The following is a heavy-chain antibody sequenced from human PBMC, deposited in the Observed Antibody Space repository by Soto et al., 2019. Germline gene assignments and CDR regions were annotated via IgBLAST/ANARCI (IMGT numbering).Heavy chain of an antibody. J-gene: IGHJ4*02. D-gene: IGHD3-10*01. CDR2: INPNSGGT. CDR1: GYTFTGYY. CDR3: ARDLHPYYYYGSGSSFDY. Sequence: GASVKVSCKASGYTFTGYYMHWVRQAPGQGLEWMGWINPNSGGTNYAQKFQGWVTMTRDTSISTAYMELSRLRSDDTAVYYCARDLHPYYYYGSGSSFDYWGQGTLVTVSS. V-gene: IGHV1-2*04.